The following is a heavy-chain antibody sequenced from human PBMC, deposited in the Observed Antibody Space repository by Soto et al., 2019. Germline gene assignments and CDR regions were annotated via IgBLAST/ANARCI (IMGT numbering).Heavy chain of an antibody. Sequence: EVQLVESGGGLVQPGGSLRLSCAGSGFTFSNYWMHWVRQAPGKGLEWVSRIDHDGPTDYADSVRVRFNISRDNAENTLYLQMNSLRPEYTAVYYCVRDSNGDYWGQGTLVTVSS. V-gene: IGHV3-74*01. CDR2: IDHDGPT. J-gene: IGHJ4*02. D-gene: IGHD4-4*01. CDR1: GFTFSNYW. CDR3: VRDSNGDY.